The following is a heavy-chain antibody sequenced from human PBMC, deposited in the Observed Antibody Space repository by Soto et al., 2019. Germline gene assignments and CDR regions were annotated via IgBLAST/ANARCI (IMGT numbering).Heavy chain of an antibody. V-gene: IGHV1-69*02. CDR1: GGTFSSYT. CDR2: IIPILGIA. J-gene: IGHJ4*02. CDR3: ARVYCSSTSCQNFDY. D-gene: IGHD2-2*01. Sequence: QVQLVQSGAEVKKPGSSVKVSCKASGGTFSSYTISWVRQAPGQGLEWMGRIIPILGIANYAQKVQGRVAITADKSKSTAYMELSSLRSEDTAVYYCARVYCSSTSCQNFDYWGQGTLVTVSS.